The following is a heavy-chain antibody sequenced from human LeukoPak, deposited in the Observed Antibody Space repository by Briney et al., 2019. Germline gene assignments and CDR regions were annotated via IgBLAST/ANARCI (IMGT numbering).Heavy chain of an antibody. CDR2: MYYSSST. Sequence: SETLSLTCTVSSGSISSGDYYWSWIRQPPGKGLEWIAYMYYSSSTYYNPSLKSRVTMSADTSKNQLSLKLSSVTAADTAVYYCARPYYYDSRIDPWGQGILVTVSS. D-gene: IGHD3-22*01. CDR3: ARPYYYDSRIDP. J-gene: IGHJ5*02. CDR1: SGSISSGDYY. V-gene: IGHV4-30-4*01.